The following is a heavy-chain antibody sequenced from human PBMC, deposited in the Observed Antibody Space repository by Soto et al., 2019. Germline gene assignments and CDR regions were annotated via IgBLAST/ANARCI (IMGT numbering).Heavy chain of an antibody. CDR3: ARWGRDCSSTSCYAFDI. V-gene: IGHV1-18*01. CDR1: GYTFTSYG. D-gene: IGHD2-2*01. J-gene: IGHJ3*02. CDR2: ISAYNGNT. Sequence: ASVKVSCKASGYTFTSYGISWVRQAPGQGLEWMGWISAYNGNTNYVQKLQGRVTMTTDTSTSTAYMELRSLRSDDTAVYYCARWGRDCSSTSCYAFDIWGQGTMVTVSS.